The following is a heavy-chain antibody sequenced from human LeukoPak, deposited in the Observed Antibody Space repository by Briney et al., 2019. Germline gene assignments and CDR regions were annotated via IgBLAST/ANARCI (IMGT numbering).Heavy chain of an antibody. CDR1: GYTFTSYG. Sequence: ASVKVSCKASGYTFTSYGISWVRQAPGQGLEWMGWINPNSGGTNYAQKFQGRVTMTRDTSISTAYMELSRPRSDDTAVYYCAGDYYGSGSPFYWGQGTLVTVSS. CDR2: INPNSGGT. J-gene: IGHJ4*02. CDR3: AGDYYGSGSPFY. D-gene: IGHD3-10*01. V-gene: IGHV1-2*02.